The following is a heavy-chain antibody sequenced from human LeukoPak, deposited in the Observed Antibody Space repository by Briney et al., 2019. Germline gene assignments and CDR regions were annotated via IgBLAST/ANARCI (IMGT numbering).Heavy chain of an antibody. V-gene: IGHV1-69*06. CDR3: ARYCSSTSCSPQSNYYDYYGMDV. Sequence: SVTDSFLASRGTFINYAMRAVRQAPGQGLEWMGGIFTIFCKENYAQKFQGRVTITADKSTSTAYMYLSSLRSEDTAVYYCARYCSSTSCSPQSNYYDYYGMDVWGQGTTVTVSS. CDR2: IFTIFCKE. CDR1: RGTFINYA. J-gene: IGHJ6*02. D-gene: IGHD2-2*01.